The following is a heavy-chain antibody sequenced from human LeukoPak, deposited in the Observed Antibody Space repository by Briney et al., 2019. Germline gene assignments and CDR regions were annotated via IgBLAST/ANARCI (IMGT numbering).Heavy chain of an antibody. J-gene: IGHJ6*02. V-gene: IGHV1-2*02. CDR1: GYTFTGYY. Sequence: ASVKVSCKASGYTFTGYYMHWVRQAPGQGLEWMGWINPNSGGTNYAQKFQGRVTMTRDTSTSTVYMELSSLRSEDTAVYYCARESSATAMVTSYYYGMDVWGQGTTVTVSS. D-gene: IGHD5-18*01. CDR2: INPNSGGT. CDR3: ARESSATAMVTSYYYGMDV.